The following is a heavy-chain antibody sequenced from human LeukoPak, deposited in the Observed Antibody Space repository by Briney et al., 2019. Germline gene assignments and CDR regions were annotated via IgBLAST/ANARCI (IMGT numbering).Heavy chain of an antibody. Sequence: GGSLRLSCAASGFTFSSYEMNWVRQAPGKGLEWVSYISSSGSTIYYADSVKGRFTISRDNAKNSLYLQMNSLRAEDTAVYYCARVGYSSSWGLDYWGQGTLVTVSS. D-gene: IGHD6-13*01. V-gene: IGHV3-48*03. CDR2: ISSSGSTI. CDR3: ARVGYSSSWGLDY. CDR1: GFTFSSYE. J-gene: IGHJ4*02.